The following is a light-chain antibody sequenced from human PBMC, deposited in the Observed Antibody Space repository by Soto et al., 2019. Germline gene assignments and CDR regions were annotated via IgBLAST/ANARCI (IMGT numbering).Light chain of an antibody. Sequence: DIQMTQYPSTLSASVGDRVTITCRASQSISSSLAWYQQKPGKAPKLLIYKASSLESGVPSRFSGSGSGTQFTLTISSLQPEDVATYYCQNFDSAPQTFGQGTKVDIK. J-gene: IGKJ1*01. CDR2: KAS. CDR1: QSISSS. V-gene: IGKV1-5*03. CDR3: QNFDSAPQT.